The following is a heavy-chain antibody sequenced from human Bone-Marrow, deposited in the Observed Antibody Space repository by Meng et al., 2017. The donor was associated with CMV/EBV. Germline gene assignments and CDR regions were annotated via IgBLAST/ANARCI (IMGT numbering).Heavy chain of an antibody. V-gene: IGHV1-2*02. J-gene: IGHJ4*02. CDR1: GYTFTGYY. D-gene: IGHD3-10*01. Sequence: ASVKVSCKASGYTFTGYYMHWVRQAPGQGLEWMGWINPNSGGTNYAQKFQGRVTMTRDTSISTAYMELSRLRSDDTAVYYCARARSGSYYPQVYYFDYWGQGTLVTVPS. CDR3: ARARSGSYYPQVYYFDY. CDR2: INPNSGGT.